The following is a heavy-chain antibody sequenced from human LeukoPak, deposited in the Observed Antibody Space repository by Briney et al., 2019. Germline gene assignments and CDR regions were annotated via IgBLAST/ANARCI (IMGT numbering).Heavy chain of an antibody. CDR2: IYHGGST. CDR3: ATLYCSRTSCYVDY. Sequence: SGTLSLTCAVSGGSISSSNWWSWVRQPPGKGLEWIGEIYHGGSTNYNPSLKSRVTISVDKSKNQFSLKLNSVTAADTAVYYCATLYCSRTSCYVDYWGQGTLVTVSS. J-gene: IGHJ4*02. V-gene: IGHV4-4*02. D-gene: IGHD2-2*01. CDR1: GGSISSSNW.